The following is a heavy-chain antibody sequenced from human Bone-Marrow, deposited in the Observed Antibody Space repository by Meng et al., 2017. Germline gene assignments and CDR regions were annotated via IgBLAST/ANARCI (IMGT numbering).Heavy chain of an antibody. D-gene: IGHD3-16*02. CDR3: TRDSMITFGGVIVIGEYYFDY. CDR2: IRSKAYGGTT. J-gene: IGHJ4*02. Sequence: GESLKIPCTASGFTFGDYAMSWFRQAPGKGLEWVGFIRSKAYGGTTEYAASVKGRFTISRDDSKSIAYLQMNSLKTEDTAVYYCTRDSMITFGGVIVIGEYYFDYWGQGTLVTVSS. CDR1: GFTFGDYA. V-gene: IGHV3-49*03.